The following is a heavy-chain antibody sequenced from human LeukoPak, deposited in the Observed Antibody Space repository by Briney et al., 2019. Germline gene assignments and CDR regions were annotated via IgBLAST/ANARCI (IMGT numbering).Heavy chain of an antibody. CDR1: GYTFTGYY. D-gene: IGHD3-22*01. J-gene: IGHJ4*02. CDR3: ARDFNYYDSSGPDY. CDR2: INPNSGGT. V-gene: IGHV1-2*02. Sequence: ASVKVSYKASGYTFTGYYMHWVRQAPGQGLEWMGWINPNSGGTNYAQKFQGRVTMTRDTSISTAYMELGRLRSDDTAVYYCARDFNYYDSSGPDYWGQGTLVTVSS.